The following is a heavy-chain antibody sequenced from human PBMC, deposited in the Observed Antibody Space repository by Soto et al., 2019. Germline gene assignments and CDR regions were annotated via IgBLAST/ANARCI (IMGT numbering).Heavy chain of an antibody. CDR2: IYSGDSDT. V-gene: IGHV5-51*01. CDR3: ARYSRDIVGATFDFEI. D-gene: IGHD1-26*01. J-gene: IGHJ3*02. CDR1: GYSFTSYW. Sequence: GESLKISCKGSGYSFTSYWIGWVRQMPGKGLEWMGIIYSGDSDTRYSPSFQGQVTISADKSISTAYLQWSSLKAPDTAMYYCARYSRDIVGATFDFEIWGQGTMVTVSS.